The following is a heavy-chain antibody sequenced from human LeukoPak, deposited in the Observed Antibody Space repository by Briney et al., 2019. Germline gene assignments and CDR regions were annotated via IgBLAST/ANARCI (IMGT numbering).Heavy chain of an antibody. CDR2: MNPNSGNT. CDR3: ARVYDLWSGYYDWFDP. V-gene: IGHV1-8*01. D-gene: IGHD3-3*01. Sequence: ASVKVSCKASGYTFTSYDINWVRQATGQGLEWMGWMNPNSGNTGYAQKFQGRVTMTRNTSISTAYMELSSLRSGDTAVYYCARVYDLWSGYYDWFDPWGQGTLVTVSS. J-gene: IGHJ5*02. CDR1: GYTFTSYD.